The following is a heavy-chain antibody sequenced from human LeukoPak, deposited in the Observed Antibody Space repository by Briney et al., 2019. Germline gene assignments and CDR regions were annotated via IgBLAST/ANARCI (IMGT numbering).Heavy chain of an antibody. D-gene: IGHD3-22*01. CDR1: GYTLTELS. CDR3: ATVVITTFNFDC. J-gene: IGHJ4*02. Sequence: ASVKVSCKVSGYTLTELSMHWVRQAPGKGLEWMGGFDPEDGETIYAQKFQGRVTMTEDTSTDTAYMELSSLRSEDTAVYYCATVVITTFNFDCWGQGTLVTVSS. V-gene: IGHV1-24*01. CDR2: FDPEDGET.